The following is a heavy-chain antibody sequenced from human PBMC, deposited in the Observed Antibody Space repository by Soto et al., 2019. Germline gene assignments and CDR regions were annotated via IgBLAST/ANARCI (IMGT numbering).Heavy chain of an antibody. V-gene: IGHV3-23*01. D-gene: IGHD6-6*01. CDR2: ISDSGGST. CDR3: AKGGVSTAARGDC. J-gene: IGHJ4*02. CDR1: GFTFSSYA. Sequence: EVQLLESGGGLAQPGVSLRLSCAASGFTFSSYAMSWVRQAPGKGLEWVSGISDSGGSTYYADSVKGRFTISRDNSKNTLYLQMNSLRVEDTAVYYCAKGGVSTAARGDCWGQGPQVTVSS.